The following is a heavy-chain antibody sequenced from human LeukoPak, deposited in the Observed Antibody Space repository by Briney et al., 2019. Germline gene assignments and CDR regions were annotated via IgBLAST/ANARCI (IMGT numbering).Heavy chain of an antibody. CDR2: ISSSSSYI. Sequence: GGSLRLSCAASGFTSSNFDMHWVRQAPGRGVEWVSAISSSSSYIYYADSIKGRFTISRDNAENSLYLQMNSLRAVDTAVYFCARGEEKATITALDSWGQGTLVTVSS. J-gene: IGHJ4*02. CDR3: ARGEEKATITALDS. D-gene: IGHD5-24*01. V-gene: IGHV3-21*01. CDR1: GFTSSNFD.